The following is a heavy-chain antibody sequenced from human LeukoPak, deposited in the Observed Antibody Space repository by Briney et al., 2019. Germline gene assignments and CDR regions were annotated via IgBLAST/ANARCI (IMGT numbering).Heavy chain of an antibody. CDR1: GFSFSRYW. J-gene: IGHJ1*01. V-gene: IGHV3-74*01. D-gene: IGHD4-23*01. CDR3: ASFSCGGNNHGT. Sequence: GGSLRLSCAASGFSFSRYWMHWVRQAPGKGLVWISCIKSDGSITNYADPVRGRFTVSRDNAKNTLYLQMNSLRAEDTAVYHCASFSCGGNNHGTWGQGTPVTVSS. CDR2: IKSDGSIT.